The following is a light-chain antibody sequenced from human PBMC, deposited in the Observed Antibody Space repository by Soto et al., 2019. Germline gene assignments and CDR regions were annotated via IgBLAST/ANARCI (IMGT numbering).Light chain of an antibody. CDR2: EGS. V-gene: IGLV2-14*02. CDR1: SSDVGSYNL. Sequence: QSALTQPASVSGSPGQSITISCTGTSSDVGSYNLVSWYQQHPGKAPKLMIYEGSKRPSGVSNRFSGSKSGTSASLAITGLQAEDEADYYCQSYDSSLRAWVFGGGTKLTVL. CDR3: QSYDSSLRAWV. J-gene: IGLJ3*02.